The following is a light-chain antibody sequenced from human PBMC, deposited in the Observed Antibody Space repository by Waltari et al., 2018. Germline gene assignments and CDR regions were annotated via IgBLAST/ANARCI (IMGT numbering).Light chain of an antibody. CDR1: SSNIGAGFD. Sequence: QSVLTQPPSVSGAPGPRVTISCTGSSSNIGAGFDVHWYQQLPGTAPKLLIFGNNNRPAGVPDRFSGSKSSTSASLAITGLQAEDEADYYCQSYDSSLFVVFGGGTKLTVL. V-gene: IGLV1-40*01. CDR3: QSYDSSLFVV. CDR2: GNN. J-gene: IGLJ2*01.